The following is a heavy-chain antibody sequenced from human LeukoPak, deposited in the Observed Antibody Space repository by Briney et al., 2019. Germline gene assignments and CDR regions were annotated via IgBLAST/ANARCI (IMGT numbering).Heavy chain of an antibody. J-gene: IGHJ4*02. D-gene: IGHD3-22*01. CDR2: INHSGGT. V-gene: IGHV4-34*01. CDR1: GGSFSGYY. CDR3: ASYYYDSSGYYGGDY. Sequence: SETLSLTCAVYGGSFSGYYWSWIRQPPGKGLEWIGEINHSGGTNYNPSLKSRATISVDTSKNQFSLKLSSVTAADTAVYYCASYYYDSSGYYGGDYWGQGTLVTVSS.